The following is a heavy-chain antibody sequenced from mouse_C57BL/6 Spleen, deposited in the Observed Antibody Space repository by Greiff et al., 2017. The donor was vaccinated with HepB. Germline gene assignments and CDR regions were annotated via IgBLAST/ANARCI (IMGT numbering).Heavy chain of an antibody. Sequence: LVESGGGLVQPGGSLSLSCAASGFTFTDYYMSWVRQPPGKALEWLGFIRNKANGYTTEYSASVKGRFTISRDNSQSILYLQMNALRAEDSATYYCARSYGSSLYFDYWGQGTTLTVSS. V-gene: IGHV7-3*01. CDR2: IRNKANGYTT. CDR3: ARSYGSSLYFDY. D-gene: IGHD1-1*01. J-gene: IGHJ2*01. CDR1: GFTFTDYY.